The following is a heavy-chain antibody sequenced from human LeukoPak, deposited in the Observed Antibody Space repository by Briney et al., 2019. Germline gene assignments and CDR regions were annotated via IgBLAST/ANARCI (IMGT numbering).Heavy chain of an antibody. Sequence: KSSETLSLTCTVSGGPISSYYWSWIRQPPGKGLEWIGYIYYSGSTNYNPSLKSRVTISVDTSKDQFSLKLSSVTAADTAVYYCARDVNWFDPWGQGILVTVSS. CDR2: IYYSGST. CDR3: ARDVNWFDP. CDR1: GGPISSYY. V-gene: IGHV4-59*01. J-gene: IGHJ5*02.